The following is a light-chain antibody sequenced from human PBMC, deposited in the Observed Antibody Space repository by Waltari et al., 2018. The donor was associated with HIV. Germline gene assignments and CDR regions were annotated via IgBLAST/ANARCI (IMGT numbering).Light chain of an antibody. CDR2: RVT. J-gene: IGLJ3*02. CDR1: PSDIGNFDF. Sequence: QSALAQPASMSGSPGQSVTISCAGRPSDIGNFDFVSWYQHLPGKAPNLPIFRVTFRPSGVPSRFSASKSANTASLTISDLQTEDEAHYYCSSYTITNTWVFGGGTLLTVL. CDR3: SSYTITNTWV. V-gene: IGLV2-14*01.